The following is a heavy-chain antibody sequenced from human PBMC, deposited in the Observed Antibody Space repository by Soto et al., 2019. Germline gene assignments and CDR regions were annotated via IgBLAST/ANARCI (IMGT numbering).Heavy chain of an antibody. CDR2: MYTSGST. CDR1: GGSISNYY. V-gene: IGHV4-4*07. J-gene: IGHJ4*02. Sequence: PSETLSLTCTVSGGSISNYYWTWIRQPAGKGLEWIGRMYTSGSTNYNPSLKRRVPMSVDTSKNQYSLNLRSVTAADTAVYFCAGCVVPASRNSVFDYWGQGTLVTSPQ. CDR3: AGCVVPASRNSVFDY. D-gene: IGHD2-15*01.